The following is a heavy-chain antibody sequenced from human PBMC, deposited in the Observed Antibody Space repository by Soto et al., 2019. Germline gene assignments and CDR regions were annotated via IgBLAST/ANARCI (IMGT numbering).Heavy chain of an antibody. V-gene: IGHV2-5*02. CDR1: GFSLTTGGVG. CDR2: IYWDDDK. D-gene: IGHD4-17*01. J-gene: IGHJ4*02. CDR3: AHSPFYGDKLDY. Sequence: QITLKESGPTLVKPTQTPPRTCPFSGFSLTTGGVGLAWIRQPPGKALEWLAVIYWDDDKRYSPSLKSRLTVTKDTSKNQVVLTMTNMDPVDTATYFCAHSPFYGDKLDYWGQGTLVTVSS.